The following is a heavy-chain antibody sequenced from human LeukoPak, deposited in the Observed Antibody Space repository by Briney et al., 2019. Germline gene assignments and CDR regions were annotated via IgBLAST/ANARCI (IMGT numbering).Heavy chain of an antibody. J-gene: IGHJ4*02. V-gene: IGHV4-59*11. Sequence: SETLSLTCTVSGAPISSHYWSWIRQLPGKGLEWIGDFSYSGSTNYNPSLKSRVTISVDTSKNQFSLKLTSVTAADTAVYYCARAGGVHNTPLDLDYWGQGVLVTVSS. CDR1: GAPISSHY. CDR2: FSYSGST. CDR3: ARAGGVHNTPLDLDY. D-gene: IGHD3/OR15-3a*01.